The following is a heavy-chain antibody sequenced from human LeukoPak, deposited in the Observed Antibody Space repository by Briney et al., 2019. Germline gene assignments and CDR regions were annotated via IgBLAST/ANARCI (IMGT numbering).Heavy chain of an antibody. D-gene: IGHD3-22*01. CDR1: GYSISSSNW. Sequence: SETLSLTCAVSGYSISSSNWWGWIRQPPGKGLEWIGYIYYSGSTYYNPSLKSRVTMSVDTSKNQFSLKLSSVTAADTAVYYCASLRSDSSGYYNLRIDYWGQGTLVTVSS. J-gene: IGHJ4*02. CDR3: ASLRSDSSGYYNLRIDY. CDR2: IYYSGST. V-gene: IGHV4-28*01.